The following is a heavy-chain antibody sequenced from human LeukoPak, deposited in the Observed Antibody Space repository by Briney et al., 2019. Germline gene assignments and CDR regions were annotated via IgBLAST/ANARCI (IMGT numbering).Heavy chain of an antibody. CDR2: ISGGGGST. CDR3: AREGFGY. V-gene: IGHV3-23*01. J-gene: IGHJ4*02. CDR1: GFTFSSYA. Sequence: PGGSLRLSCAASGFTFSSYAMTWIRQASGKGLEWVSAISGGGGSTFYAGSVKGRFTISRDNAKNSLYLQMNSLRAEDTAVYYCAREGFGYWGQGTLVTVSS.